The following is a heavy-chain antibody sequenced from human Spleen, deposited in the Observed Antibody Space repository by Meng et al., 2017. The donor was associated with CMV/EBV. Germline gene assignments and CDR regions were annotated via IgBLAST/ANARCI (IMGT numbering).Heavy chain of an antibody. CDR2: IYHSGST. V-gene: IGHV4-38-2*02. J-gene: IGHJ4*02. CDR3: ARAADYSSLYYFDY. Sequence: SETLSLTCTVSGYSISSGYYWGWIRQPPGKGLEWIGSIYHSGSTYYNPSLKSRVTISVDTSKNQFSLKLSSVTAADTAVYYCARAADYSSLYYFDYWGQGTLVTVSS. CDR1: GYSISSGYY. D-gene: IGHD5-12*01.